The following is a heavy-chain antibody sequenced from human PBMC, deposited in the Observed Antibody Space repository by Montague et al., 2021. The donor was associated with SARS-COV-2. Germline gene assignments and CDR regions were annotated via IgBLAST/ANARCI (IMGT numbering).Heavy chain of an antibody. CDR1: GGSISSSSYY. Sequence: SETLSLTCTVSGGSISSSSYYWGWIRQPPGKGLEWIGSIYYSGSTYYNPSHKSRVTISVDTSKNQFSLKLNSVTAADTAVYYCARDPSRQLLLYPVGDYYYGMDVWVQGTTVTVSS. V-gene: IGHV4-39*07. J-gene: IGHJ6*02. CDR3: ARDPSRQLLLYPVGDYYYGMDV. CDR2: IYYSGST. D-gene: IGHD2-2*02.